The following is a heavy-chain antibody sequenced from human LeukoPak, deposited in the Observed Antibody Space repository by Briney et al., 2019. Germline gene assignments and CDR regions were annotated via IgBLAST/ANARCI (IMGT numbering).Heavy chain of an antibody. CDR2: ISFDRTNT. Sequence: GGSLRLSCAASGFTFSSHGMHWVRQAPGKGLEWVAVISFDRTNTFYTDSVKGRFTISRDNSKNTLYLQMDSLRAEDTAVYYCARDLAVDTAMVKNCFDPWGRGTLVTVSS. D-gene: IGHD5-18*01. CDR3: ARDLAVDTAMVKNCFDP. V-gene: IGHV3-30*03. CDR1: GFTFSSHG. J-gene: IGHJ5*02.